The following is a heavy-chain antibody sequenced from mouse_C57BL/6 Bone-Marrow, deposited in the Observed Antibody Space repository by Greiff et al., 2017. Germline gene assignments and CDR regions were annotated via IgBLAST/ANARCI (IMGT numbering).Heavy chain of an antibody. CDR1: GYTFTSYW. Sequence: VQLQQPGAELVKPGASVKLSCKASGYTFTSYWMHWVKQRPGQGLEWIGMIHPNSGSTNYNEKFKSKATLTVDKSSSTAYMQLSSLTSEDSAVYYCARSYYSNCVAMDYWGQGTSVTVSS. CDR3: ARSYYSNCVAMDY. D-gene: IGHD2-5*01. CDR2: IHPNSGST. V-gene: IGHV1-64*01. J-gene: IGHJ4*01.